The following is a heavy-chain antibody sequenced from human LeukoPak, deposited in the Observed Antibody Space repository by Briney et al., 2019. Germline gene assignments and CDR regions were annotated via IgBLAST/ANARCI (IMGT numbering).Heavy chain of an antibody. CDR3: ARDLYLWFGQSYDALDV. D-gene: IGHD3-10*01. J-gene: IGHJ3*01. V-gene: IGHV1-18*01. Sequence: ASVKVSCKSSGYTFIDYGISWVRQAPGQGPEWMGWISTHNGDTTYAQSLQGRVNMTMDTSAKTVYMELGSLRFDDTAVYYCARDLYLWFGQSYDALDVWGQGTVVTVSS. CDR2: ISTHNGDT. CDR1: GYTFIDYG.